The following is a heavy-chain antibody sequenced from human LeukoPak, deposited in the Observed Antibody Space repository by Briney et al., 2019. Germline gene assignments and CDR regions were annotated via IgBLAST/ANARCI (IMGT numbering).Heavy chain of an antibody. D-gene: IGHD5-24*01. CDR3: ARDRYGDGFAHFDS. J-gene: IGHJ4*02. Sequence: GASVKVSCKSSGYTFTDYAIHWVRQAPGQGLEWMGWITPRDGANYAQKFRGRVTMTRDTSMSTAYMDLNRLTFDDTAVYFCARDRYGDGFAHFDSWGQGTLVTVSS. V-gene: IGHV1-2*02. CDR2: ITPRDGA. CDR1: GYTFTDYA.